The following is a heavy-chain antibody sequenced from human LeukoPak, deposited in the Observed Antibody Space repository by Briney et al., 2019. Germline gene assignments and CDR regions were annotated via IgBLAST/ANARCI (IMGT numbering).Heavy chain of an antibody. Sequence: GASLQISCKGSGYIFTSYWIGWVRQLPGKGLEWMGIIYPGDSDTRYSPSFQGQVTISADKSISTAYLQWSSLKASDTAMYYCARTTGYSSSPEYFQHWGQGTLVTVSS. J-gene: IGHJ1*01. D-gene: IGHD6-6*01. V-gene: IGHV5-51*01. CDR1: GYIFTSYW. CDR2: IYPGDSDT. CDR3: ARTTGYSSSPEYFQH.